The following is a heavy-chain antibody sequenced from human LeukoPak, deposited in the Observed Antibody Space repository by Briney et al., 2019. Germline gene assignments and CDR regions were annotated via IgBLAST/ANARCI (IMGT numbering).Heavy chain of an antibody. CDR3: EKVGYCSDSRCYQFDY. V-gene: IGHV3-30*02. J-gene: IGHJ4*02. CDR1: GFTFSSYD. CDR2: IRHDGTNK. D-gene: IGHD2-2*01. Sequence: HPGGSLRLSCAASGFTFSSYDMHWVRQAPGKGLEWVAFIRHDGTNKYYADFVKGRFTISRDNSKKTLFLQMSSLRAEDTAMYYCEKVGYCSDSRCYQFDYWGQGTLVTVSS.